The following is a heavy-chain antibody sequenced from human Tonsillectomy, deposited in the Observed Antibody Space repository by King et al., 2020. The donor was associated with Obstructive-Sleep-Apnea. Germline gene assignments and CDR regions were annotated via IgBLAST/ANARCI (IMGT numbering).Heavy chain of an antibody. D-gene: IGHD3-22*01. Sequence: VQLVESGGGVVQPGRSLRLSCAASGFTFSSYGMHWVRQAPGKGLEWVAVIWYDGSNKYYADSVKGRFTISRDNSKNTLYLQMNSLRAEDTAVYYWARRDYDSSGYYYGHFDYWGQGTLVTVSS. CDR1: GFTFSSYG. CDR2: IWYDGSNK. CDR3: ARRDYDSSGYYYGHFDY. J-gene: IGHJ4*02. V-gene: IGHV3-33*01.